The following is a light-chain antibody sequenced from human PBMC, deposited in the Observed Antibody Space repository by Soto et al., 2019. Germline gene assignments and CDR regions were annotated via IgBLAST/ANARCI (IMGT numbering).Light chain of an antibody. Sequence: QSVLTQPPSASGSPGQSVAISCTGTSSDIGGYNYVSWYQQHPGKAPKLMIFEVSQRPSGVPDRFSGSKSGNTASLTVSGLQAEAEADYYCSSYEGSNNLVFGGGTKRTVL. J-gene: IGLJ2*01. CDR3: SSYEGSNNLV. CDR2: EVS. CDR1: SSDIGGYNY. V-gene: IGLV2-8*01.